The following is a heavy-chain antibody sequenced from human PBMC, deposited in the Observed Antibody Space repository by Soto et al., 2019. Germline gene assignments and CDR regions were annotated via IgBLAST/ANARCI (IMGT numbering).Heavy chain of an antibody. Sequence: PSETLSLTCTFTVDSISSRSYYCGWIRQPPGKGLEWIGSIYYSGSTYNNPSLRSRVSMSIDTSKDQFSLKLKSVTAADTALYFCARQRTSVVPKAYFEVWGPGSLDTVSS. J-gene: IGHJ4*02. CDR3: ARQRTSVVPKAYFEV. D-gene: IGHD2-21*01. CDR2: IYYSGST. V-gene: IGHV4-39*01. CDR1: VDSISSRSYY.